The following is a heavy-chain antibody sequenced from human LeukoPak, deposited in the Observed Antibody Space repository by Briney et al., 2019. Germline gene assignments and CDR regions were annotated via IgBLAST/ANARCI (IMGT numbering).Heavy chain of an antibody. CDR2: ISISGTKT. CDR3: ANEIRPNDY. J-gene: IGHJ4*02. Sequence: GGSLRLSCAASEFDFSTHAMTWVRQAPGKGLEWVSAISISGTKTYYADSVKGRFTISRDNSKDTLYLQMYSLRAEDTAVYYCANEIRPNDYWXQGTLVTVSS. D-gene: IGHD4-17*01. V-gene: IGHV3-23*01. CDR1: EFDFSTHA.